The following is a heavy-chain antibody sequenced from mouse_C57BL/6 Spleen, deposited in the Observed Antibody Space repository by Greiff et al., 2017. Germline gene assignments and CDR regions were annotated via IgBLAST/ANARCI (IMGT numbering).Heavy chain of an antibody. V-gene: IGHV1-26*01. CDR1: GYTFTDYY. D-gene: IGHD2-5*01. CDR2: INPNNGGT. CDR3: ALYYSNYGFAY. Sequence: EVQLQQSGPELVKPGASVKISCKASGYTFTDYYMNWVKQSHGKSLEWIGDINPNNGGTSYNQKFKGKATLTVDKSSSTAYMELRSLTSEDSAVYYCALYYSNYGFAYWGQGTLVTVSA. J-gene: IGHJ3*01.